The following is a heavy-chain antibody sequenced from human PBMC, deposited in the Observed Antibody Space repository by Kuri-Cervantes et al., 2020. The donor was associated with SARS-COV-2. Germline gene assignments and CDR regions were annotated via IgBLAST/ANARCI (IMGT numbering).Heavy chain of an antibody. CDR1: GFTFSNAW. D-gene: IGHD4-17*01. V-gene: IGHV3-23*01. CDR2: VSGGGDNT. CDR3: AKLQAAYGDYVY. J-gene: IGHJ4*02. Sequence: GGSLRLSCAASGFTFSNAWMNWVRQAPGKGLEWVSSVSGGGDNTYYADSVKGRFSISRDNSKNTLYLQMNSLSAEDTAVYYCAKLQAAYGDYVYWGRGTLVTVSS.